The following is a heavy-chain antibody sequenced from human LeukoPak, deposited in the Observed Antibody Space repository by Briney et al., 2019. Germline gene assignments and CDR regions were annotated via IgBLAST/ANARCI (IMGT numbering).Heavy chain of an antibody. D-gene: IGHD1-26*01. CDR1: GLTFSSYV. J-gene: IGHJ3*02. CDR2: MWSDGSNE. CDR3: ARKAWGWSFDI. Sequence: GGSLRLSCAASGLTFSSYVMHWVRQAPGKGLEWVANMWSDGSNEYYADSVKGRFTVSRDNSKNTLYLQMNSLRAEDTAVYYCARKAWGWSFDIWGQGIMVTVSS. V-gene: IGHV3-33*01.